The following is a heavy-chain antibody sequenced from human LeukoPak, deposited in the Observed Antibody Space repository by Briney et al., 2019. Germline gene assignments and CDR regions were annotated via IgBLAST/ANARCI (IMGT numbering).Heavy chain of an antibody. V-gene: IGHV4-61*09. J-gene: IGHJ4*02. D-gene: IGHD3-22*01. Sequence: TSETLSLTCTVSGGSISSGSYYWSWVRQPAGKGLEWIGHIYTSGSTNYNPSLKSRVTISVDTSKKQFSLKLSSVTAADTAVYYCARVDYDLTFDYWGQGTLVTVSS. CDR2: IYTSGST. CDR3: ARVDYDLTFDY. CDR1: GGSISSGSYY.